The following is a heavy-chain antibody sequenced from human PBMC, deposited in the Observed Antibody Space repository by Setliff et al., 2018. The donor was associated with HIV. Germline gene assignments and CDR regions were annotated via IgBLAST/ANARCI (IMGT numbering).Heavy chain of an antibody. CDR3: VRGMTSYDSSGYSIPYYFDY. J-gene: IGHJ4*02. CDR2: INPSSGST. CDR1: GYTFTSYY. V-gene: IGHV1-46*01. D-gene: IGHD3-22*01. Sequence: GASVKVSCKASGYTFTSYYMHWVRQAPGQGLEWMGIINPSSGSTTYAQKFQGRVTMTRDTSTSTVYMELSSLRSEDTAVYYCVRGMTSYDSSGYSIPYYFDYWGQGTLVTVSS.